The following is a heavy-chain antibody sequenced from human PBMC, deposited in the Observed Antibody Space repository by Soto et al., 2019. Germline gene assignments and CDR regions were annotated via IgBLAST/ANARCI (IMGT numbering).Heavy chain of an antibody. J-gene: IGHJ4*02. V-gene: IGHV1-18*01. CDR3: ARESSSSCHDY. Sequence: QVQLVQSGAEVKKPGASVKVSCKAAGYSFTSYGISWVRQAPGQGLEWMGWISAYNGNTKYAQKFQGRVTMTTDTSTSTDYMELRSLRSDDTAVYYCARESSSSCHDYWGQGTLVTVSS. CDR2: ISAYNGNT. CDR1: GYSFTSYG. D-gene: IGHD6-13*01.